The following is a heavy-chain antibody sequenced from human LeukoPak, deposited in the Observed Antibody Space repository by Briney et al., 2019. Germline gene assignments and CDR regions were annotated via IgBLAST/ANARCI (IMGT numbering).Heavy chain of an antibody. Sequence: ESGPGLVKPSETLSLTCTVSGGSISSYYWSWIRQPPGKGLEWIGNIYDSGSTNYNPSLKSRVTISVDTSKNQCSLKLSSVTAADTAVYYCARQSISGSSLSYFDYCGQGTLVNVSS. V-gene: IGHV4-59*01. J-gene: IGHJ4*02. CDR2: IYDSGST. CDR3: ARQSISGSSLSYFDY. D-gene: IGHD3-22*01. CDR1: GGSISSYY.